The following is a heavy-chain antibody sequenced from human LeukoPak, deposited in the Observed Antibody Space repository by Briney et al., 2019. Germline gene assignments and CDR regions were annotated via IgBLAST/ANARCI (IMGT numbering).Heavy chain of an antibody. CDR2: IYTSGST. V-gene: IGHV4-4*07. D-gene: IGHD6-6*01. CDR3: ARSDGSSGRSPFDY. J-gene: IGHJ4*02. Sequence: SETLSLTCTVSGGSISSYYWSWIRQPAGKGLEWIGRIYTSGSTNYNPSLKSRVTMSVDTSKNQFSLKLSSVTAADTAVYYCARSDGSSGRSPFDYWGQGTLVTVPS. CDR1: GGSISSYY.